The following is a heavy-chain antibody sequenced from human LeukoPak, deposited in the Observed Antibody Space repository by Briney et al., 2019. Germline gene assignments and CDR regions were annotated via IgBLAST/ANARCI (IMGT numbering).Heavy chain of an antibody. CDR1: GGSISSYY. Sequence: PSETLSLTCTVSGGSISSYYWSWIRQPAGKGLEWIGRIYTSGSTNYNPSLKSRVTMSADTSKNQFSLKLSSVTAADTAVYYCARDRRAVAGTYYFDYWGQGTLVTVSS. D-gene: IGHD6-19*01. CDR2: IYTSGST. V-gene: IGHV4-4*07. CDR3: ARDRRAVAGTYYFDY. J-gene: IGHJ4*02.